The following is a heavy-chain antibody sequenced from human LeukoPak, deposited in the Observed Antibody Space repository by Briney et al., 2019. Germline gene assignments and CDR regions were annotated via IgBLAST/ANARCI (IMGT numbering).Heavy chain of an antibody. V-gene: IGHV1-2*02. CDR1: GYTFTGYY. CDR2: INPNSGGT. CDR3: ARGTVYYDSSGYYYRGAFDI. Sequence: ASVKVSCKASGYTFTGYYMHWVRQAPGQGLEWMGWINPNSGGTNYAQKFQGRVTMTRDTSISTAYMELSRLRSDDTAVYYCARGTVYYDSSGYYYRGAFDIWGQETMVTVSS. J-gene: IGHJ3*02. D-gene: IGHD3-22*01.